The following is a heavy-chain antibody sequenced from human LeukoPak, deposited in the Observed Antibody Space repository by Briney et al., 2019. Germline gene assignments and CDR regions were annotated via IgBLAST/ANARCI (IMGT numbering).Heavy chain of an antibody. J-gene: IGHJ6*03. V-gene: IGHV4-39*07. Sequence: SETLSLTCTVSGGSIRSSSYNWGWIRQPPGKGLEWIGSIHYTGSTYYNSSLKSRVTISVDTSKNQFSLKLSSVTAADTAVYYCARTGGSFYFYYYMDVWGKGTTVTVSS. CDR2: IHYTGST. CDR3: ARTGGSFYFYYYMDV. CDR1: GGSIRSSSYN. D-gene: IGHD1-26*01.